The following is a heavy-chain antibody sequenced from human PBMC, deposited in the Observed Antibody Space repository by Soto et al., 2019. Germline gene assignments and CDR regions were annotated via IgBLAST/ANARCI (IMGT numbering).Heavy chain of an antibody. V-gene: IGHV3-30*18. D-gene: IGHD3-22*01. CDR2: ISNDGSNK. Sequence: GGSLRRACLASGFIFHNDIMHWVHQAPGKGLELVAAISNDGSNKFYGESVKGRFTISRDSSENTLYLQMNSLRPEDTAVYYCAKEGGSSGWSSCDVWGQGTMVTVSS. J-gene: IGHJ3*01. CDR1: GFIFHNDI. CDR3: AKEGGSSGWSSCDV.